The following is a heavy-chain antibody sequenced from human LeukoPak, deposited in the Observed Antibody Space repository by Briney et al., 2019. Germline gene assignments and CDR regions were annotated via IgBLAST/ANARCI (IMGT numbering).Heavy chain of an antibody. V-gene: IGHV3-48*04. J-gene: IGHJ3*01. Sequence: GGSLRLSCAASGFTFSSHTVDWVRQAPGKGLEWVSSISSSSNIIDYADPVKGRFTISRDNAKNSLYLQMNSLRVEDTAVYYCARDSRTNAPMGAGAFDLWGQGTMVTVSS. CDR2: ISSSSNII. CDR3: ARDSRTNAPMGAGAFDL. CDR1: GFTFSSHT. D-gene: IGHD3-16*01.